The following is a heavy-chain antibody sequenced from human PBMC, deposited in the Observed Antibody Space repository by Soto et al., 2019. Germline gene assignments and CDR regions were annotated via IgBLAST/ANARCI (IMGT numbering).Heavy chain of an antibody. CDR2: IYYSGST. V-gene: IGHV4-39*01. CDR1: GGSISSSSYY. Sequence: SETLSLTCTVSGGSISSSSYYWGWIRQPPGKGLEWIGSIYYSGSTYYNPSLKSRVTISVDTSKNQFSLKLSSVTAADTAVYYCARLFLGITIFGVVITDNWFDPWGQGTLVTVSS. CDR3: ARLFLGITIFGVVITDNWFDP. D-gene: IGHD3-3*01. J-gene: IGHJ5*02.